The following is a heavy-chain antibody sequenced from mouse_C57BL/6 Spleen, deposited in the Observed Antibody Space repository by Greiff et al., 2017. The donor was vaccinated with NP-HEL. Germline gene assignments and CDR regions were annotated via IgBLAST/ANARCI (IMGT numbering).Heavy chain of an antibody. J-gene: IGHJ3*01. D-gene: IGHD2-4*01. V-gene: IGHV1-76*01. Sequence: QVQLKESGAELVRPGASVKLSCKASGYTFTDYYINWVKQRPGQGLEWIARIYPGSGNTYYNEKFKGKATLTAEKSSSTAYMQLSSLTSEDSAVYFCARYYDYDGGFAYWGQGTLVTVSA. CDR2: IYPGSGNT. CDR3: ARYYDYDGGFAY. CDR1: GYTFTDYY.